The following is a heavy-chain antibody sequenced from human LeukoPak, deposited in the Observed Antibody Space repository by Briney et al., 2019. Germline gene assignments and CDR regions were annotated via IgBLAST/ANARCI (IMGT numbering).Heavy chain of an antibody. J-gene: IGHJ4*02. CDR2: IWDSGST. V-gene: IGHV4-34*01. D-gene: IGHD3-10*01. CDR3: ASGRSGSFGY. CDR1: GGSFSGYY. Sequence: SETLSLTCAVYGGSFSGYYWGWIRQPPGKGLEWIGSIWDSGSTNYNPSLKSRVTLSIDASKNQFSLQLSSVSAADTAVYYCASGRSGSFGYWGQGTLVTVSS.